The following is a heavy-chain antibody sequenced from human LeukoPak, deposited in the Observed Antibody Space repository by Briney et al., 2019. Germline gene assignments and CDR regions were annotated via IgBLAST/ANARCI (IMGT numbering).Heavy chain of an antibody. CDR1: GFTFNRCG. CDR2: ISFDGSNK. D-gene: IGHD2-2*01. CDR3: AKDSSSTRSFDY. J-gene: IGHJ4*02. Sequence: QPGGSLRLSCAASGFTFNRCGMHWVRQAPGKGLEWVTTISFDGSNKYYADSVKGRFTISRDNSKNALYLQMNSLRAEDSALYYCAKDSSSTRSFDYWGQGTLVTVSS. V-gene: IGHV3-30*18.